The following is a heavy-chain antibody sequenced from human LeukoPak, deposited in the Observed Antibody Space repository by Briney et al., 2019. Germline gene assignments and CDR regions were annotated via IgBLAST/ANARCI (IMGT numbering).Heavy chain of an antibody. CDR2: MYYSGST. J-gene: IGHJ6*03. V-gene: IGHV4-59*01. D-gene: IGHD6-13*01. Sequence: SETLSLTCTVSGGSISSYYWSWIRQPPGKGLEWIGYMYYSGSTNYNPSLKSRVTMSVDMSKNQVSLKLSSVTAADTAVYYCARGRGSSAHYYYYYMDVWGKGTTVTVSS. CDR1: GGSISSYY. CDR3: ARGRGSSAHYYYYYMDV.